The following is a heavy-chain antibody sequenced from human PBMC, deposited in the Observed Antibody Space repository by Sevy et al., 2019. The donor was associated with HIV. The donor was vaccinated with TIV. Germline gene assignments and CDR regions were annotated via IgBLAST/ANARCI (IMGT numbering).Heavy chain of an antibody. Sequence: GGSLRLSCAASGFTVSSNYMSWVRQAPGKGLEWVSVIYSGGSTYYADSVKGRLTISRDNSKNTLYLQMNSLRAEDTAVYYCARGEMATNQYYFDYWGQGTLVTVSS. CDR1: GFTVSSNY. CDR2: IYSGGST. CDR3: ARGEMATNQYYFDY. D-gene: IGHD5-12*01. V-gene: IGHV3-53*01. J-gene: IGHJ4*02.